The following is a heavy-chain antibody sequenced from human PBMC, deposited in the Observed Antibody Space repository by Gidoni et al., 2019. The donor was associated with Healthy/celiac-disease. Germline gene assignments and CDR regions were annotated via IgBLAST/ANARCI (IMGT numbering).Heavy chain of an antibody. D-gene: IGHD4-17*01. CDR1: GFTCSSYA. Sequence: EVQLLESGGGLVQPGGSLRLSCAASGFTCSSYAMSWVRQAPGKGLEWVSAISGSGGSTYYADSVKGRFTISRDNSKNTLYLQMNSLRAEDTAVYYCAKRVTTFFYYYYGMDVWGQGTTVTVSS. CDR3: AKRVTTFFYYYYGMDV. CDR2: ISGSGGST. J-gene: IGHJ6*02. V-gene: IGHV3-23*01.